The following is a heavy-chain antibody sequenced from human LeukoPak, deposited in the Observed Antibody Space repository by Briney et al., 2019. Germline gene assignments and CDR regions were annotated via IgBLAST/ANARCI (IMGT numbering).Heavy chain of an antibody. CDR3: ARDQSELGELSLGF. Sequence: GGSLRLSCAASGFTFRSYSMNWVRQAPGRGLEGVSYISSSSRTIYYADSVKGRFTISRDNAKNSLYLQMNSLRAEDTAVYYCARDQSELGELSLGFWGQGTLVTVSS. V-gene: IGHV3-48*04. D-gene: IGHD3-16*02. J-gene: IGHJ4*02. CDR1: GFTFRSYS. CDR2: ISSSSRTI.